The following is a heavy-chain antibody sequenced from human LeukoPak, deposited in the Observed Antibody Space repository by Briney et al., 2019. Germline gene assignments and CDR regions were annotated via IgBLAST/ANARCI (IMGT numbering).Heavy chain of an antibody. CDR1: GGSISSYY. Sequence: SETLSLTCTVSGGSISSYYWSWIRQPPGKGLEWIGYIYYSGITDYNPSLRSRVTISVDTSKNQFSLKLSSVTAADTAVYYCARHTSYYFDYWGQGTLVTVSS. CDR3: ARHTSYYFDY. V-gene: IGHV4-59*01. CDR2: IYYSGIT. D-gene: IGHD3-10*01. J-gene: IGHJ4*02.